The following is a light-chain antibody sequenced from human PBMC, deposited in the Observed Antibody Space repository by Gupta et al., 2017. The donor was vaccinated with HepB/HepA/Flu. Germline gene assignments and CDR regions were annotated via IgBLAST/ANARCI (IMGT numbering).Light chain of an antibody. CDR2: ADT. Sequence: QSALTQPRSVSGSPGQSVTISCTGTGSDVGGYNYVSWYQHHPGRAPKVMIYADTKRPSGVPDRFSGSKSGNTASLTITGLQAEDEADYYCCSYAGSLTVVFGGGTILTVL. CDR3: CSYAGSLTVV. J-gene: IGLJ3*02. CDR1: GSDVGGYNY. V-gene: IGLV2-11*01.